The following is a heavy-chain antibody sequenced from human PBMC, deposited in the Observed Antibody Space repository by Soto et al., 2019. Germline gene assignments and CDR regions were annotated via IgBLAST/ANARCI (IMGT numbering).Heavy chain of an antibody. CDR3: ASSGGVATFQQDS. D-gene: IGHD5-12*01. J-gene: IGHJ4*02. Sequence: QVQLQESGPGLVKPSETLSLTCTVSGGSISSYYWSWIRQPPGKGLEWIGYIYYSGSTNYNSSFKCRVTFSVATSKNQSSLKLSSVTAADTAVYYCASSGGVATFQQDSWGQGTLVTVYS. V-gene: IGHV4-59*01. CDR2: IYYSGST. CDR1: GGSISSYY.